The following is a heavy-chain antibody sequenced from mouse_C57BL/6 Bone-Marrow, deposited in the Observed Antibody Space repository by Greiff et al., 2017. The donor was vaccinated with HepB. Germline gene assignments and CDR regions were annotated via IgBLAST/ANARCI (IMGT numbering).Heavy chain of an antibody. CDR3: ARDLGGYYYGSSPPFDY. V-gene: IGHV3-6*01. CDR2: ISYDGSN. Sequence: EVQVVESGPGLVKPSQSLSLTCSVTGYSITSGYYWNWIRQFPGNKLEWMGYISYDGSNNYNPSLKNRISITRDTSKNQFFLKLNSVTTEDTATYYCARDLGGYYYGSSPPFDYWGQGTTLTVSS. J-gene: IGHJ2*01. CDR1: GYSITSGYY. D-gene: IGHD1-1*01.